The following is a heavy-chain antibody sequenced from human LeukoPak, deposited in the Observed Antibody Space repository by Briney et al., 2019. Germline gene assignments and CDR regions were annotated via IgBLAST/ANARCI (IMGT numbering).Heavy chain of an antibody. CDR1: GFTFSSYE. D-gene: IGHD3-22*01. V-gene: IGHV3-21*01. J-gene: IGHJ6*03. Sequence: GGSLRLSCAASGFTFSSYEMNWVRQAPGKGLEWVSSISSSSSYIYYADSVKGRFTISRDNAKNSLYLQMNSLRAEDTAVYYCARINVSSGYNGYYYYYYMDVWGKGTTVTISS. CDR3: ARINVSSGYNGYYYYYYMDV. CDR2: ISSSSSYI.